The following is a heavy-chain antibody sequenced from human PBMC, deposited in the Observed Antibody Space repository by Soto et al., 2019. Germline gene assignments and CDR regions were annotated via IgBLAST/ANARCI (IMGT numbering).Heavy chain of an antibody. Sequence: PSETLSLTCTVSGGSISSYYCSWIRQPPGKGLEWIGYIYDSGSTNYNPSLKSRVTISVDTSKNQFSLKLTSVTAADTAVYYCAAPPRYWGQGTLVTVSS. CDR1: GGSISSYY. V-gene: IGHV4-59*01. CDR3: AAPPRY. J-gene: IGHJ4*02. D-gene: IGHD6-6*01. CDR2: IYDSGST.